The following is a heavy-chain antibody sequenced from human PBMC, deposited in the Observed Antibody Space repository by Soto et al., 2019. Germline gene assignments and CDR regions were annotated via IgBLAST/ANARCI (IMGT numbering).Heavy chain of an antibody. D-gene: IGHD4-17*01. CDR1: GGSFSGYY. V-gene: IGHV4-34*01. Sequence: SETLSLTCAVYGGSFSGYYWIWIRQPPGKGLEWIGEINHSGSTNYNPSLKSRVTISVDTSKNQFSLKLSSVTAADTAVYYCARHIRGREYGDFDYWGQGTLVT. CDR2: INHSGST. J-gene: IGHJ4*02. CDR3: ARHIRGREYGDFDY.